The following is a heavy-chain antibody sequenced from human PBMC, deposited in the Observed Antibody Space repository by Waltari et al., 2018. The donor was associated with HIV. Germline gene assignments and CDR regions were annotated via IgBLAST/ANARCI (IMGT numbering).Heavy chain of an antibody. D-gene: IGHD3-3*01. V-gene: IGHV4-39*07. CDR2: IYYSGST. Sequence: QLPLQESGPGLVKPSETLSLTRPVSGGSLSSSSYYWGWIRQPPGKGLEWIGSIYYSGSTYYNPALKSRVTISVDTSKNQFSLKLSSVTAADTAVYYCARGYYDFWSGYHYGMDVWAKGPRSPSP. CDR1: GGSLSSSSYY. J-gene: IGHJ6*02. CDR3: ARGYYDFWSGYHYGMDV.